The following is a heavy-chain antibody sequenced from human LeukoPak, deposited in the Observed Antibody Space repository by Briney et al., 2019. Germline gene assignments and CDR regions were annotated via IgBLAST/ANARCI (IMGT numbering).Heavy chain of an antibody. V-gene: IGHV3-33*01. CDR1: GFTFSSYG. Sequence: PGGSLRLACAASGFTFSSYGMHWVRQAPGKGLEWVAIIWYDGSNKYYVESVKGRFTISRDNPKNTLYLQMNSLRAEDTAVYYCARDKGGGSYHYFDYWRQRTLVTVSS. J-gene: IGHJ4*02. D-gene: IGHD1-26*01. CDR3: ARDKGGGSYHYFDY. CDR2: IWYDGSNK.